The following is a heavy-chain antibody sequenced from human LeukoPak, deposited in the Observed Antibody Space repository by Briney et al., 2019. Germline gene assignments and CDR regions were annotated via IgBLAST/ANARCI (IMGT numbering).Heavy chain of an antibody. CDR3: ARDQGYKVYYYYMDV. CDR1: GYTFTSYY. V-gene: IGHV1-46*01. Sequence: ASVKVSCKASGYTFTSYYMHWVRQAPGQGLEWMGLINPSGGSTSYAQKFQGRVTMTRDMSTSTVYMELSSLRSEDTAVYYCARDQGYKVYYYYMDVWGKGTTVTVSS. J-gene: IGHJ6*03. D-gene: IGHD5-18*01. CDR2: INPSGGST.